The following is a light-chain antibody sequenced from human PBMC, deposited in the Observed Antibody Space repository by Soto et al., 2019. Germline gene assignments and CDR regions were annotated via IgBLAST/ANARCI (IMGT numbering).Light chain of an antibody. CDR1: SSDVGTYDF. CDR3: CLYACTFYV. Sequence: QSVLTQPRSVSGSPGQSVTISCTGTSSDVGTYDFVSLYQQHPGKAPRLMIFDVSERPSGVPDRFSGSTSGTTASLTXAGLQAEDAADYYCCLYACTFYVFGTGTKVPVL. CDR2: DVS. J-gene: IGLJ1*01. V-gene: IGLV2-11*01.